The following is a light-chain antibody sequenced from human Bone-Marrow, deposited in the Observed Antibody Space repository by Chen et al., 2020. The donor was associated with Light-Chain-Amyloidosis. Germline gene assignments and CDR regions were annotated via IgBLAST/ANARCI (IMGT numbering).Light chain of an antibody. Sequence: SYVLTQPSSVSVAPGPTATIACGGNNIGSTSVHWYQQTPGQAPLLVVYDDSDRPSGIPERLAGANSGNPATLTISRVEAGDEADYYCQVWDRSSDRPVFGGGTKLTVL. CDR2: DDS. V-gene: IGLV3-21*02. CDR3: QVWDRSSDRPV. J-gene: IGLJ3*02. CDR1: NIGSTS.